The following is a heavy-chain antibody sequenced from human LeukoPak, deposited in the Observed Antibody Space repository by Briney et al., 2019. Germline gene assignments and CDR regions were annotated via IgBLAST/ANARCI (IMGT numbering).Heavy chain of an antibody. CDR3: ARANSPDYGYTPY. V-gene: IGHV1-2*02. CDR1: GYTFTGYY. J-gene: IGHJ4*02. CDR2: INPNCGGT. D-gene: IGHD4-17*01. Sequence: ASVKVSCKASGYTFTGYYMHWVRQAPGQGLEWMGWINPNCGGTNYAQKFQGRVTMTRDTSISTAYMELSRLRSDDTAVYYCARANSPDYGYTPYWGQGTLVTVSS.